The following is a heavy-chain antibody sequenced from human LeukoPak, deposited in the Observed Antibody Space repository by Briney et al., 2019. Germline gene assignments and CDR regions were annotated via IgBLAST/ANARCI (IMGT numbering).Heavy chain of an antibody. V-gene: IGHV4-61*02. CDR3: ARVQRRYDSSGYYYDHYYYYYMDV. CDR2: IYTSGST. CDR1: GGSISSDNYY. Sequence: SQTLSLTCTVSGGSISSDNYYWSWIRQLAGKGLEWIGRIYTSGSTKYNPSLKSRVTMSVDTSNNQFSLKLSSVTAADTAVYYCARVQRRYDSSGYYYDHYYYYYMDVWGKGATVTVSS. J-gene: IGHJ6*03. D-gene: IGHD3-22*01.